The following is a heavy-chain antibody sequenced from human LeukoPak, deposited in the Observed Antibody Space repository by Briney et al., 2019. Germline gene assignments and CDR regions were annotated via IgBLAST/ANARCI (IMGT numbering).Heavy chain of an antibody. CDR3: RATYYYDSSGYYPSVYYYYYMDV. CDR2: INHSGST. V-gene: IGHV4-34*01. CDR1: GGSFSGYY. J-gene: IGHJ6*03. D-gene: IGHD3-22*01. Sequence: PSETLSLTCAVYGGSFSGYYWSWIRQPPGKGLEWIGEINHSGSTNYNPSLKSRVTISVDTSKNQFSLKLSSVTAADTAVYYCRATYYYDSSGYYPSVYYYYYMDVWGKGTTVTISS.